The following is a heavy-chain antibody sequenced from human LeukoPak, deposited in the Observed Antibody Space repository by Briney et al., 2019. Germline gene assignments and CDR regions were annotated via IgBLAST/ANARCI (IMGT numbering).Heavy chain of an antibody. J-gene: IGHJ4*02. D-gene: IGHD1-26*01. CDR3: AKDRAVGATPGGYFDY. V-gene: IGHV3-23*01. Sequence: GGSLRLSCAASGFTFSSYAMSWVRQAPGKGLGWVSAISGSGGSTYYADSVKGRFTISRDNSKNTLYLQMNSLRAEDTAVYYCAKDRAVGATPGGYFDYWGQGTLVTVSS. CDR1: GFTFSSYA. CDR2: ISGSGGST.